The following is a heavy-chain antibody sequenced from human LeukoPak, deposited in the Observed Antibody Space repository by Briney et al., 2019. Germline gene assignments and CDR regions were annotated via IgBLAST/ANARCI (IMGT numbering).Heavy chain of an antibody. CDR1: GFTFSSYE. CDR2: ISSSGTTI. V-gene: IGHV3-48*03. D-gene: IGHD6-19*01. CDR3: AKVYSSGWADY. Sequence: GGSLRLSCAASGFTFSSYEMNWVRQAPGKGLEWVSYISSSGTTIYYADSVKGRFTISRDNSKNTLYLQMNSLRAEDTAVYYCAKVYSSGWADYWGQGTLVTVSS. J-gene: IGHJ4*02.